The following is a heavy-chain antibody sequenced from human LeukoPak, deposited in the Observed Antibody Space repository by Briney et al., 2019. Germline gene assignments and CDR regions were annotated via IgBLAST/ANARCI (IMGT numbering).Heavy chain of an antibody. D-gene: IGHD6-19*01. CDR2: INHSGST. CDR1: GGSISSSSYY. J-gene: IGHJ4*02. CDR3: ASRGSGWSLDY. V-gene: IGHV4-39*07. Sequence: SETLSLTCTVSGGSISSSSYYWGWIRQPPGKGLEWIGEINHSGSTNYNPSLKSRVTISVDTSKNQFSLKLSSVTAADTAVYYCASRGSGWSLDYWGQGTLVTVSS.